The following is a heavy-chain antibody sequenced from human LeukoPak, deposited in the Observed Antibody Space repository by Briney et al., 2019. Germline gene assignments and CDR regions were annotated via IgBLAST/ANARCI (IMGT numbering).Heavy chain of an antibody. CDR3: ARGGWALLDNWFDP. D-gene: IGHD1-26*01. CDR2: IYTSGST. Sequence: SETLSLTCTVSGGSISSYYRSCIRQPAGKGLEWIGRIYTSGSTNYNPSLKSRVTISIDKSKNHFSLKLSSVTAADTAVYYCARGGWALLDNWFDPGGQGTLVTVSS. CDR1: GGSISSYY. V-gene: IGHV4-4*07. J-gene: IGHJ5*02.